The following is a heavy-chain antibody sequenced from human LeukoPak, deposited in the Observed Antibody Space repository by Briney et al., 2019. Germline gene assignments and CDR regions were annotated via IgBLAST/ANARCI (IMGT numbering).Heavy chain of an antibody. J-gene: IGHJ4*02. D-gene: IGHD5-18*01. CDR2: IYYSGST. Sequence: SETLSLTCTVSGGSISSGDYYWSWIRQPPGKGLEWIGYIYYSGSTNYNPSLKSRVTISVDTSKNQFSLKLSSVTAADTAVYYCARDKGYSYGSPINYFDYWGQGTLVTVSS. V-gene: IGHV4-61*08. CDR3: ARDKGYSYGSPINYFDY. CDR1: GGSISSGDYY.